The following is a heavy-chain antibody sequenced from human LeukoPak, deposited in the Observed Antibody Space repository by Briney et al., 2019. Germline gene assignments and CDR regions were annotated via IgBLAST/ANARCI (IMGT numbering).Heavy chain of an antibody. Sequence: PSETLSLTCSVSGGSIFADYWSWIRQPPGKGLEWIGYIYYSGSANYNPSLKSRITISVDTSKNQFSLKLSSVTAADTAVYYCASSGYDTNDYWGQGTLVTVSS. CDR3: ASSGYDTNDY. CDR1: GGSIFADY. CDR2: IYYSGSA. D-gene: IGHD5-12*01. J-gene: IGHJ4*02. V-gene: IGHV4-59*12.